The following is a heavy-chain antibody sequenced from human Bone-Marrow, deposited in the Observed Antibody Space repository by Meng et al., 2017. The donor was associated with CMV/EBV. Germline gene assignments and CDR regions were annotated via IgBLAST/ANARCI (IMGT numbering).Heavy chain of an antibody. J-gene: IGHJ6*02. Sequence: GESLKISCAASGFSFNNYGMHWVRQAPGKGLEWVAIIWYDGTKNYYADSVKGRLTISRDNSKNTLYLQMNSLRAEDTAVYFCAKDRRRFLEELLDFYGMDVWGQGTTVTVSS. CDR3: AKDRRRFLEELLDFYGMDV. V-gene: IGHV3-33*06. CDR1: GFSFNNYG. CDR2: IWYDGTKN. D-gene: IGHD3-3*01.